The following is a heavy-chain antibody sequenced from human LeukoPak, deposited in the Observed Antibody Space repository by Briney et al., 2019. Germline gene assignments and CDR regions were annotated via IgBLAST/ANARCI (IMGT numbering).Heavy chain of an antibody. Sequence: GGSLRLSCAVSGFTFRSYAMNWVRQAPGKGLEGVEAITADGGSTHYTTSVKGRFLISRDTPKNTLSLQMNNLRAEDTAVYFCARVWLRDYMDVWGEGTTVSVSS. D-gene: IGHD5-12*01. CDR2: ITADGGST. J-gene: IGHJ6*03. CDR3: ARVWLRDYMDV. V-gene: IGHV3-23*01. CDR1: GFTFRSYA.